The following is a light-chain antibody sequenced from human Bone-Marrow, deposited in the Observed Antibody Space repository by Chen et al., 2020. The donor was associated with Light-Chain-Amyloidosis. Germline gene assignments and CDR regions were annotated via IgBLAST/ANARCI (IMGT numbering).Light chain of an antibody. CDR1: DLPTKY. V-gene: IGLV3-25*03. CDR2: RDT. CDR3: QSADSSGTYEVI. J-gene: IGLJ2*01. Sequence: SYDLTQPPPVSVAPGQSAWITCSGDDLPTKYAYWYQQKPGQAPVLVIHRDTERPSGISERFSGSSSGTTATLTISGVQAEDEADYHCQSADSSGTYEVIFGGGTKLTVL.